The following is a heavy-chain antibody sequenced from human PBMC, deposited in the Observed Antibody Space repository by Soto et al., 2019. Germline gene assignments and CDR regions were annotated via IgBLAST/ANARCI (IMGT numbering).Heavy chain of an antibody. CDR2: ISNDGSYK. CDR1: GFTFRSYG. Sequence: GSLRLSCAASGFTFRSYGMHWIRQAPGKGLEWVAVISNDGSYKYYPDSVKGRFTVSRDNSKNTLYLQMNSLTAEDTAVYYCAKDSSSGSPGWFDPRGQGTLVTVSS. CDR3: AKDSSSGSPGWFDP. J-gene: IGHJ5*02. D-gene: IGHD3-22*01. V-gene: IGHV3-30*18.